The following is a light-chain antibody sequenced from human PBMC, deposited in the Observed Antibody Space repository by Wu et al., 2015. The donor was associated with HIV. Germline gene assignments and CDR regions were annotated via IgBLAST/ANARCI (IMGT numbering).Light chain of an antibody. Sequence: EIVLTQSPGTLSLSPGERATLSCRASQSVSSNYLAWYQQKPGQTPRLLIYAASSRATGIPDRFSGSGSETDFTLTISRLEPEDFAVYYCQQYGSSPWTFGQGTKVEIK. CDR3: QQYGSSPWT. J-gene: IGKJ1*01. V-gene: IGKV3-20*01. CDR2: AAS. CDR1: QSVSSNY.